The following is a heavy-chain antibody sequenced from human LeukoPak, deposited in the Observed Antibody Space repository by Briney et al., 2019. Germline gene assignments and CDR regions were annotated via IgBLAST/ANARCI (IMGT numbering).Heavy chain of an antibody. CDR1: GFTFRSFA. CDR2: ISGSGDST. Sequence: GGSLRLSCAASGFTFRSFAVSWVRQAPGKGLEWVSVISGSGDSTYYADSVKGRFTISRDNSKDTLYLQMRSLRPEDSAVYYCAKDPLGRYGGHLGGQGTLVIVSS. CDR3: AKDPLGRYGGHL. D-gene: IGHD4-23*01. V-gene: IGHV3-23*01. J-gene: IGHJ4*02.